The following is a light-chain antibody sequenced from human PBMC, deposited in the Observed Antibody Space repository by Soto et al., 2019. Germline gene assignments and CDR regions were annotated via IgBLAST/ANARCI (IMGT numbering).Light chain of an antibody. V-gene: IGKV3-11*01. J-gene: IGKJ5*01. CDR1: QSVSNY. Sequence: ELVLQPSQATLSFSPGERVPLWFRASQSVSNYLAWYQKKPGQAPRLLVSAASNRATGIPDRFSGSGSGTDFTLTISSLQPEDFGVFYCQKRFDWPKITGGHGPRRELK. CDR2: AAS. CDR3: QKRFDWPKIT.